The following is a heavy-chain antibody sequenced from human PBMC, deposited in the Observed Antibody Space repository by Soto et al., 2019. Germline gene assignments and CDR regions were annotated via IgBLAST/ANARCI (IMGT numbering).Heavy chain of an antibody. CDR2: IKSKTDGGTT. J-gene: IGHJ6*02. CDR1: GFTFSNAW. Sequence: PGGSLRLSCAASGFTFSNAWMSWVRQAPGKGLEWVGRIKSKTDGGTTDYAAPVKGRFTISRDDSKNTLYLQMNSLKTEDTAVYYCTTESSAYYYDSSGYFGMDVWGQGTTVTVSS. V-gene: IGHV3-15*01. D-gene: IGHD3-22*01. CDR3: TTESSAYYYDSSGYFGMDV.